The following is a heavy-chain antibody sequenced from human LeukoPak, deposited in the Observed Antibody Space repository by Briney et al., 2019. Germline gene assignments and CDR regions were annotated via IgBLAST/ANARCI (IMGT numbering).Heavy chain of an antibody. V-gene: IGHV4-34*01. D-gene: IGHD4-17*01. Sequence: SETLSLTCTVSGGSISSYYWSWIRQPPGKGLEWIGEINHSGSTNYNPSLKSRVTISVDTSKNQFSLKLSSVTAADTAVYYCARGGGFGDVYFDYWGQGTLVTVSS. J-gene: IGHJ4*02. CDR1: GGSISSYY. CDR2: INHSGST. CDR3: ARGGGFGDVYFDY.